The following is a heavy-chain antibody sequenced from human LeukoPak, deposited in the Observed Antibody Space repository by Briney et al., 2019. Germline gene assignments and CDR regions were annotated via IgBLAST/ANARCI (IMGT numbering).Heavy chain of an antibody. CDR1: GGSISSYY. Sequence: SETLSLTCTVSGGSISSYYWSWIRQPAGKGLEWIGRIYTSGSTNYNPSLKSRVTISVDTSKNQFSLRLSSVTAADTAVYYCAKSGFLEWYFDSWGQGTLVTVSS. D-gene: IGHD3-3*01. CDR3: AKSGFLEWYFDS. J-gene: IGHJ4*02. CDR2: IYTSGST. V-gene: IGHV4-4*07.